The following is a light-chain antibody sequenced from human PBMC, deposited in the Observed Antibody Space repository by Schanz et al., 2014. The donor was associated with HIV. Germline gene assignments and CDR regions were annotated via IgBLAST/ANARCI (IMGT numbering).Light chain of an antibody. CDR2: DVS. CDR3: AVWDDSLKAWV. V-gene: IGLV2-14*03. Sequence: QSVLTQPASVSGSPGQSITISCTGTSSDVGGYNYVSWYQQHPGKAPKLMIYDVSNRPSGVSNRFSGSKSGNTASLTISGLQAEDEGDYYCAVWDDSLKAWVFGGGTKLTVL. J-gene: IGLJ3*02. CDR1: SSDVGGYNY.